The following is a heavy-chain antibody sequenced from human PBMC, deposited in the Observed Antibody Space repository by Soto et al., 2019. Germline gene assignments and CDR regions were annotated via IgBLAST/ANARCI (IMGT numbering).Heavy chain of an antibody. Sequence: EVQLVESGGGLVQPGGSLRLSCAASGFTFSDHYMDWVRQAPGKGLEWVGRSRNKANSYTTAYAASVRGRFTISKDDSKSSLYLQMNRLKSEDPAVYYCARDLDSWGQGALVTVSS. CDR2: SRNKANSYTT. V-gene: IGHV3-72*01. CDR1: GFTFSDHY. CDR3: ARDLDS. J-gene: IGHJ4*02.